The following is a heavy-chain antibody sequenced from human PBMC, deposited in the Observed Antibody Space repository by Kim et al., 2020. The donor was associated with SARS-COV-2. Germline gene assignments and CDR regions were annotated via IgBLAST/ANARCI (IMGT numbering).Heavy chain of an antibody. CDR1: GFTFSNYW. D-gene: IGHD6-19*01. V-gene: IGHV3-74*01. Sequence: GGSLRLSCAASGFTFSNYWMHWVRQAPGKGLVWVSRINTDGSITSYADSVKGRITISRDNAKNTLYLQMNSLRAEDTAMYYCERRIVVAAYWYFDLWGRGTLVTVSS. CDR2: INTDGSIT. J-gene: IGHJ2*01. CDR3: ERRIVVAAYWYFDL.